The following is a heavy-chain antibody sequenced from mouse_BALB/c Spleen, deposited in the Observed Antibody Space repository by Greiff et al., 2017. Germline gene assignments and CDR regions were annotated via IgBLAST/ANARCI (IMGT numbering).Heavy chain of an antibody. V-gene: IGHV1S137*01. CDR2: ISTYYGDA. CDR1: GYTFTDYA. Sequence: QVQLKESGAELVRPGVSVKISCKGSGYTFTDYAMHWVKQSHAKSLEWIGVISTYYGDASYNQKFKGKATMTVDKSSSTAYMELARLTSEDSAIYYCAREDYGRCSWFAYWGQGTLVTVSA. CDR3: AREDYGRCSWFAY. D-gene: IGHD2-4*01. J-gene: IGHJ3*01.